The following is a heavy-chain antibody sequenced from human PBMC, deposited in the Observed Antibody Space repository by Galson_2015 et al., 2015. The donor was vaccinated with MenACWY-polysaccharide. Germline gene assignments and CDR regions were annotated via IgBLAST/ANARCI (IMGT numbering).Heavy chain of an antibody. CDR1: GFTFSGSA. CDR3: TTRIRTTSDN. V-gene: IGHV3-73*01. CDR2: IRSKANSYAT. D-gene: IGHD1-7*01. J-gene: IGHJ4*02. Sequence: SLRLSCAASGFTFSGSAMHWVRRASGKGLEWVGHIRSKANSYATAYAASVKGRFTISRDDSKNTAYLQMNSLRTEDTAVYYCTTRIRTTSDNWGQGTLVTVSS.